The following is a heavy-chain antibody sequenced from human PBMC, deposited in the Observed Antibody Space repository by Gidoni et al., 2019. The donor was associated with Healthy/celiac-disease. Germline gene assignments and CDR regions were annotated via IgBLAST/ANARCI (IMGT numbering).Heavy chain of an antibody. V-gene: IGHV3-21*01. D-gene: IGHD3-10*01. J-gene: IGHJ6*02. CDR1: GFTFSSYS. CDR2: ISSSSSYI. CDR3: ARELRSITMVRGVIGAYYYYGMDV. Sequence: EVQLVESGGGLVKPGGSLRLSCAASGFTFSSYSMNWVRQAPGKWLEWVSSISSSSSYIYYADSVKGRFTISRDNAKNSLYLQMNSLRAEDTAVYYCARELRSITMVRGVIGAYYYYGMDVWGQGTTVTVSS.